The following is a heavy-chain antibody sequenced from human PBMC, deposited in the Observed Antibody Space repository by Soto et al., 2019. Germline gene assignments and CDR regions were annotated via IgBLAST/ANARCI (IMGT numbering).Heavy chain of an antibody. J-gene: IGHJ4*02. D-gene: IGHD3-10*01. CDR3: AREVQVHTPAVGY. CDR1: GGTFNTYA. CDR2: ISPMFGAA. V-gene: IGHV1-69*19. Sequence: QVQLVQSGAEMKKPGSSVKVSCQSSGGTFNTYAMNWVRQAPGQGPEWMGDISPMFGAANYAPKFQGRVTITADESTGTSYMQLSSLTSEDTALYFCAREVQVHTPAVGYWGQGTLVTVSS.